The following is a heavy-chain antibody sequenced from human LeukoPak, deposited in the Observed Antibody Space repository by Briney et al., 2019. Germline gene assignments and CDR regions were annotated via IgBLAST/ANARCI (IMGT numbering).Heavy chain of an antibody. CDR1: GFTFRDYC. CDR2: INRYESDK. V-gene: IGHV3-74*01. J-gene: IGHJ3*02. D-gene: IGHD5-12*01. CDR3: ALTEMGDGRGYDAFDI. Sequence: GGSLRLSCEASGFTFRDYCMHWVRQAPGEGLVWVSRINRYESDKNSADSVKGRFSISRDNAKNTLYLQMTSLRAEDTAVYYCALTEMGDGRGYDAFDIWGQGTMVTVSS.